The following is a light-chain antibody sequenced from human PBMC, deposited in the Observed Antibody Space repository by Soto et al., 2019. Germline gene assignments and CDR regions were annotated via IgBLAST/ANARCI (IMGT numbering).Light chain of an antibody. CDR3: QVWDRSSDHYV. V-gene: IGLV3-21*02. J-gene: IGLJ1*01. CDR2: DGR. CDR1: NIGTNS. Sequence: YELTQSPSVSVAPGQTARITCGGDNIGTNSVHWYQQKPGQAPVLVVYDGRDRPSGIPERFSGSNSGNTATLTISRVEAGDEADYHCQVWDRSSDHYVFGGGTKVTVL.